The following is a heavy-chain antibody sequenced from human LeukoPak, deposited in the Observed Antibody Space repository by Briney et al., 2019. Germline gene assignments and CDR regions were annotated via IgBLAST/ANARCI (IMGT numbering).Heavy chain of an antibody. Sequence: SETLSLTCTVSGGSISRYYWSWIRQPPGKGLEWIGYIHYSGSTNYNPSLKSRVTISVDRSKNQFSLKLSSVTAADTAVYYCARDRGDVFDYWGQGTLVTVSS. J-gene: IGHJ4*02. V-gene: IGHV4-59*01. D-gene: IGHD3-10*01. CDR1: GGSISRYY. CDR2: IHYSGST. CDR3: ARDRGDVFDY.